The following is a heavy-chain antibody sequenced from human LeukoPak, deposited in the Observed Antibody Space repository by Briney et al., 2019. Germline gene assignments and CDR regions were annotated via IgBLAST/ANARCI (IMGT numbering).Heavy chain of an antibody. V-gene: IGHV4-39*01. CDR2: IYYSGST. Sequence: SETLSLTCTVSGGSISSSSYYWGWIRRPPGKGLEWIGSIYYSGSTYYNPSLKSRVTISVDTSKNQFSLKLSSVTAADTAVYYCARHDDSLGSYYSAYFDYWGQGTLVTVSS. CDR1: GGSISSSSYY. D-gene: IGHD3-10*01. J-gene: IGHJ4*02. CDR3: ARHDDSLGSYYSAYFDY.